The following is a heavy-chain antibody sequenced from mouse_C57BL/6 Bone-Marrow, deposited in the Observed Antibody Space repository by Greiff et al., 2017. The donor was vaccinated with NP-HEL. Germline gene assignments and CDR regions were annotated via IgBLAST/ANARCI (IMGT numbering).Heavy chain of an antibody. CDR1: GYAFSSSW. CDR3: ARRGTVYAMDY. J-gene: IGHJ4*01. Sequence: VQGVESGPELVKPGASVKISCKASGYAFSSSWMNWVKQRPGKGLEWIGRIYPGDGDTKYNGKFKGKATLTADKSSSTAYMQLSSLTSEDSAVYFCARRGTVYAMDYWGQGTSVTVSS. D-gene: IGHD3-3*01. V-gene: IGHV1-82*01. CDR2: IYPGDGDT.